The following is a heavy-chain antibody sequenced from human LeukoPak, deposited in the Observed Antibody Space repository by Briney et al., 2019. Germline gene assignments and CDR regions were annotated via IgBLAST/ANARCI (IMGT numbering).Heavy chain of an antibody. Sequence: PGGSLRLSCAASGFTFSSYGMHWVRQAPGKGLEWVAVIWYDGSNKYYADSVKGRLTISRDNSKNTLYLQMNSLRAEDTAVYYCARGAPSITIFGVAFDYWGQGTLVTVSS. CDR1: GFTFSSYG. D-gene: IGHD3-3*01. CDR2: IWYDGSNK. V-gene: IGHV3-33*01. CDR3: ARGAPSITIFGVAFDY. J-gene: IGHJ4*02.